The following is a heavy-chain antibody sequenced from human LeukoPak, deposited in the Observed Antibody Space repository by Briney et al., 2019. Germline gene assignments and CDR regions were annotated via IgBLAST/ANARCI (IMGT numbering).Heavy chain of an antibody. CDR3: ARGDHVGYFLDY. CDR2: IYTDGSRT. D-gene: IGHD1-26*01. Sequence: GGSLRLSCAASGFTFSGYWMHWVRQAPGKGLVWVSRIYTDGSRTNYADSVWGRFTISRDNAKNTLYLQLDSLRAEDTAVYYCARGDHVGYFLDYWGQGTLVTVSS. CDR1: GFTFSGYW. V-gene: IGHV3-74*01. J-gene: IGHJ4*02.